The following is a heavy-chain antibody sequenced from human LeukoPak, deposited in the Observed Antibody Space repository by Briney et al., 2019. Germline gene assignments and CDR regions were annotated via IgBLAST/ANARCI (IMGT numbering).Heavy chain of an antibody. J-gene: IGHJ4*02. D-gene: IGHD6-19*01. V-gene: IGHV3-30*04. CDR3: ARDLGGSGWSLGAY. Sequence: PGGSLRLPCAASEFILSNYAMNWVRQAPDKGLEWVAVISYDGSNKYYADSVKGRFTMARDNSKKMLYLQMSSLRPEDTAVYYCARDLGGSGWSLGAYWGQGTLVTVSS. CDR2: ISYDGSNK. CDR1: EFILSNYA.